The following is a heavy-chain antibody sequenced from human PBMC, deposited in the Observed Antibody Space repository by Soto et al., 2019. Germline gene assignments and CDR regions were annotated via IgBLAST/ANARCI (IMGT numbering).Heavy chain of an antibody. D-gene: IGHD2-8*01. CDR2: ISGCNGDA. J-gene: IGHJ6*02. CDR3: AKNGQPPYYYYGLDV. V-gene: IGHV1-18*01. CDR1: GYTFTSYG. Sequence: ASVKVSCKASGYTFTSYGISWVRQAPGQGLEWMGWISGCNGDANYAQRFQGRVSMTIDTSTTTAYMELRTLTPDDTAVYYCAKNGQPPYYYYGLDVWGQGTTVTVSS.